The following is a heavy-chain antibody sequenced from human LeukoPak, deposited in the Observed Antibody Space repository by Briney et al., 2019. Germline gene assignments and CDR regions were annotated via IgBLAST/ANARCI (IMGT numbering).Heavy chain of an antibody. J-gene: IGHJ4*02. CDR3: ARDLGHTGYDLYDY. D-gene: IGHD5-12*01. V-gene: IGHV3-7*01. Sequence: GGSLRLSCAVSGINFRGYWMAWVRQAQGKGLEWVANMKQDGSEKYYVDSVKGRFTISRDNAKNSLYLEMNSLRVEDTAVYYCARDLGHTGYDLYDYWGQGTLVTVSS. CDR1: GINFRGYW. CDR2: MKQDGSEK.